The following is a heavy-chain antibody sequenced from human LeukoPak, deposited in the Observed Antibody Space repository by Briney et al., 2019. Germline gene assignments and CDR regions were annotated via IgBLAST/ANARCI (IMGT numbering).Heavy chain of an antibody. CDR2: IWYDGSNK. J-gene: IGHJ4*02. CDR1: GFTFSSYG. CDR3: ARYSDATAIFEY. Sequence: GGSLRLSCAASGFTFSSYGMHWVRQAPGKGLEWVAVIWYDGSNKYYADSVKGRFTISRDNSKNTLYLQMNSLRAEDTAVYYCARYSDATAIFEYWGQGTLVTVSS. D-gene: IGHD2-21*01. V-gene: IGHV3-33*01.